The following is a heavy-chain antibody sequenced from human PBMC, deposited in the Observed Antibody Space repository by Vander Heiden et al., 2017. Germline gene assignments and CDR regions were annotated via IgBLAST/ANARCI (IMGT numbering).Heavy chain of an antibody. V-gene: IGHV3-49*05. Sequence: QLVESGGGLVKAGSLLRLSCTASCFTSGSYVRSWLRQARGKGLGWVGFIGSKAYGGATEYAASVKGRITISRDDSKRIAYLQMNSLKAEDTGVYYCSLKYYYDSSGFSHFDSWGQGTLVTVSS. J-gene: IGHJ4*02. CDR3: SLKYYYDSSGFSHFDS. CDR1: CFTSGSYV. D-gene: IGHD3-22*01. CDR2: IGSKAYGGAT.